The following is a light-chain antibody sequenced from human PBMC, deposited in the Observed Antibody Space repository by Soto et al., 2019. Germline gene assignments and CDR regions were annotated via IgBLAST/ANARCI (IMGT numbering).Light chain of an antibody. J-gene: IGLJ3*02. CDR3: SSYTTTNTLWV. V-gene: IGLV2-14*01. CDR1: SSDVGAYDY. Sequence: QSALTQPASVSGSPGHSITISCTGTSSDVGAYDYVSWYQQNPGKAPKLIISEVSDRPSGVSNRFSGSKSGNTASLTISGLQAEDEADYFCSSYTTTNTLWVFVGGTKLTVL. CDR2: EVS.